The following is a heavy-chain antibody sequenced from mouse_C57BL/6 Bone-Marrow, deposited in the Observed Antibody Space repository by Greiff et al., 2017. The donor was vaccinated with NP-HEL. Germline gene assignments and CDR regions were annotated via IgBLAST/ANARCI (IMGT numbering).Heavy chain of an antibody. CDR3: ARVESLAMDY. D-gene: IGHD6-2*01. CDR1: GYTFTSYW. J-gene: IGHJ4*01. Sequence: QVQLKQPGAELVKPGASVKMSCKASGYTFTSYWITWVKQRPGQGLEWVGDIYPGSGSTNYNEKFKSKATLTVDTSSSTAYMQLSSLTAEDAAVYYCARVESLAMDYWGQGTSVTGSS. V-gene: IGHV1-55*01. CDR2: IYPGSGST.